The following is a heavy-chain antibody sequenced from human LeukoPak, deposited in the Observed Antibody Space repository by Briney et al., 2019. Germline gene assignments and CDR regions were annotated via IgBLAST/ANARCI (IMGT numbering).Heavy chain of an antibody. Sequence: GGSLRLSCAASGFTFSSYGMHWVRQAPGKGLEWVAVISYDGSNKYYADSVKGRFTISRDNSKNTLYLQMNSLRAEDTAVYYCAKDYYDSSGYFDYWGQGTLVTVSS. J-gene: IGHJ4*02. V-gene: IGHV3-30*18. CDR2: ISYDGSNK. D-gene: IGHD3-22*01. CDR1: GFTFSSYG. CDR3: AKDYYDSSGYFDY.